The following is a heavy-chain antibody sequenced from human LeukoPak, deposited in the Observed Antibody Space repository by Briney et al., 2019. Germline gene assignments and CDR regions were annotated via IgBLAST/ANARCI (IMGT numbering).Heavy chain of an antibody. Sequence: GGTLRLSCAASGFTFNSHGMTWVRQAPGKGLDWVSVISSSGGSTYYADSVKGRFTISRDNSKNTLYLQMNSLRAEDTAVYYCAKDDSGSYYPYYYYMDVWGKGTTVTISS. CDR1: GFTFNSHG. J-gene: IGHJ6*03. D-gene: IGHD1-26*01. CDR2: ISSSGGST. V-gene: IGHV3-23*01. CDR3: AKDDSGSYYPYYYYMDV.